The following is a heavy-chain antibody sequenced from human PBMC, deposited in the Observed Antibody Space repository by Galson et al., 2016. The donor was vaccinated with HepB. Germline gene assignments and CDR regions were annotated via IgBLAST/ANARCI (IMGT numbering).Heavy chain of an antibody. CDR3: VKGALVLAGHLGP. D-gene: IGHD6-13*01. CDR2: ITTNGGGT. CDR1: GFTFSNYA. J-gene: IGHJ5*02. Sequence: SLRLSCAASGFTFSNYAMHWVRQAPGKGLEYVSAITTNGGGTYYADSVKGRFTISRDNSKNTLYLQMSSLRAEDTAVYYCVKGALVLAGHLGPWGQGTLVTVSS. V-gene: IGHV3-64D*08.